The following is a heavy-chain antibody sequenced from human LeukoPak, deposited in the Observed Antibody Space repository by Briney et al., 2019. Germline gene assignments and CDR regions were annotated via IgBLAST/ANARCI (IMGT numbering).Heavy chain of an antibody. CDR1: GGSISSSSYY. V-gene: IGHV4-39*07. Sequence: SETLSLTCTVSGGSISSSSYYWGWIRQPPGKGLEWIGSIYYSGSTNYNPSLKSRLTLSVDMSKNQFSLRLNSVTAADTAVYYCARDKGGDSDAFDIWGQGTMVTVSS. D-gene: IGHD3-10*01. CDR2: IYYSGST. J-gene: IGHJ3*02. CDR3: ARDKGGDSDAFDI.